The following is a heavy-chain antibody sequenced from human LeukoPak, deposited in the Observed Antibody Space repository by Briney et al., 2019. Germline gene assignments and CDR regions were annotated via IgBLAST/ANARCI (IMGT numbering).Heavy chain of an antibody. V-gene: IGHV3-30*02. J-gene: IGHJ4*02. CDR1: GFTFSSYG. D-gene: IGHD6-13*01. CDR3: AKGHSSSWPLLSY. Sequence: GGSLRLSCAASGFTFSSYGMHWVRQAPGKGLEWVAFIRYDGSNKYYADSVKGRFTISRDNSKNTLYLQMNSLRAEDTAVYYCAKGHSSSWPLLSYWGQGTLVTVSS. CDR2: IRYDGSNK.